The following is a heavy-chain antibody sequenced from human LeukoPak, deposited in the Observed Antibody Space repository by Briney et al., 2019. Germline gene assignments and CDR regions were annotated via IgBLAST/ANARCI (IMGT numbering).Heavy chain of an antibody. Sequence: GGSLRLSCAASGFTFSSYSMNGVRQAPGKGLEWVSYISSSSSTIYYADSVKGRFTISRDNAKNSLYLQMNSLRAEDTAVYYCARDRGYCSGDSCPYYYYMDVWGKGTTVTVSS. CDR1: GFTFSSYS. CDR2: ISSSSSTI. J-gene: IGHJ6*03. D-gene: IGHD2-15*01. V-gene: IGHV3-48*01. CDR3: ARDRGYCSGDSCPYYYYMDV.